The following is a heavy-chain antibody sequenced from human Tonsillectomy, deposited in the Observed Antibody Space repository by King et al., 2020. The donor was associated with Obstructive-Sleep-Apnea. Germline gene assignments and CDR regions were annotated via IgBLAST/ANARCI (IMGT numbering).Heavy chain of an antibody. D-gene: IGHD5-18*01. CDR3: AVDTAMAPFDY. J-gene: IGHJ4*02. CDR1: GFTFSSYG. Sequence: VQLVESGGGVVQPGRSLRPSCAASGFTFSSYGMHWVRQAPGKGLEWVAVIWYDGSNKYYADSVKGRFTISRDNSKNTLYLQMNSLRAEDTAVYYCAVDTAMAPFDYWGQGTLVTVSS. CDR2: IWYDGSNK. V-gene: IGHV3-33*01.